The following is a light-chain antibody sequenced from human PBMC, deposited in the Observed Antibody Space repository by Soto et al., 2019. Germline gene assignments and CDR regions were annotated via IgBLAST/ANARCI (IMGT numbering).Light chain of an antibody. CDR1: QSVGNN. Sequence: IVMTQSPAPLSVSPGERATLSCRASQSVGNNLAWYQLKPGQAPRLLIFDASTRATGIPARFSGTGSGTGFTLTISSLQSEDFAVYYCQQYNNWYTFGQGTKLEIK. V-gene: IGKV3-15*01. J-gene: IGKJ2*01. CDR2: DAS. CDR3: QQYNNWYT.